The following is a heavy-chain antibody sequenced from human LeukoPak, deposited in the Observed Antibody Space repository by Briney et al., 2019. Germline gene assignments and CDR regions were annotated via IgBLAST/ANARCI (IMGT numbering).Heavy chain of an antibody. CDR2: FDPEDGET. D-gene: IGHD6-6*01. CDR3: ARESPSIAAFDY. CDR1: GYTLTELS. V-gene: IGHV1-24*01. Sequence: GASVKVSCKVSGYTLTELSMHWVRQAPGKGLEWMGGFDPEDGETIYAQKFQGRVTMTRDTSTSTVYMELSSLRSEDTAVYYCARESPSIAAFDYWGQGTLVTVSS. J-gene: IGHJ4*02.